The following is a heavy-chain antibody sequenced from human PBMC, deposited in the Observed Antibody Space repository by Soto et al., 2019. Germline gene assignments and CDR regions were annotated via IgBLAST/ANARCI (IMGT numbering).Heavy chain of an antibody. Sequence: GASVKVSCKASGYTFTSYDINWVRQATGQGLEWMGWMSPNSGHTGYAQKFQGRVTMTRNTSISTAYMELSSLRSEDTAVYYCARCPRVTATYLDDWGQGTLVTVSS. J-gene: IGHJ4*02. CDR2: MSPNSGHT. V-gene: IGHV1-8*01. D-gene: IGHD2-15*01. CDR3: ARCPRVTATYLDD. CDR1: GYTFTSYD.